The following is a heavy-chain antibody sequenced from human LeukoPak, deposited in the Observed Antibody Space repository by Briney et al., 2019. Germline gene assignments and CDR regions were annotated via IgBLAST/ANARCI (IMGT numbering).Heavy chain of an antibody. D-gene: IGHD3-16*01. Sequence: ASVKVSCKASGGTFSSYAISWVRQAPGQGLEWMGRIIPILGIANYAQKFQGRVTITADKSTSTAYMELSSLRSEDTAVYYCARGAAGSVTYNWFDPWGQGTLVTVSS. J-gene: IGHJ5*02. CDR3: ARGAAGSVTYNWFDP. V-gene: IGHV1-69*04. CDR2: IIPILGIA. CDR1: GGTFSSYA.